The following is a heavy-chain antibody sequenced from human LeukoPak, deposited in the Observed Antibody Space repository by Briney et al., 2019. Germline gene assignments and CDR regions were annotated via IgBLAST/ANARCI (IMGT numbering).Heavy chain of an antibody. V-gene: IGHV3-20*01. J-gene: IGHJ3*01. D-gene: IGHD4-17*01. CDR2: INWNGGNT. CDR3: ARHHGDYLFSIQYAFDF. Sequence: GGPLRLSCTASGFTFDDYGMSWVRQAPGKGLEWVSGINWNGGNTGYADFVKGRFTISRDDAKNSLYLQMNSLTAEDTAFYHCARHHGDYLFSIQYAFDFWGQGTMLAVSS. CDR1: GFTFDDYG.